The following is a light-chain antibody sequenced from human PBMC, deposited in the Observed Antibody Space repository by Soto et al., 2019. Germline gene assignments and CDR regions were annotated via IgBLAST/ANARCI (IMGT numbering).Light chain of an antibody. J-gene: IGLJ3*02. CDR1: SSSIGRNT. V-gene: IGLV1-44*01. Sequence: QSVLTQPPSASATPGQRVTLSCSGSSSSIGRNTVDWYQQLPGTAPKLLVYSNNQRPSGVPDRFSGSKSGTSGSLAISGLQSEDEADYYCAAWDDSLNGWVFGGGTKLTVL. CDR3: AAWDDSLNGWV. CDR2: SNN.